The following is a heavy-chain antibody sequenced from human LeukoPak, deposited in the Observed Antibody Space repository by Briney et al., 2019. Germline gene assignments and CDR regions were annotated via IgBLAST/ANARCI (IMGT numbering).Heavy chain of an antibody. CDR3: AKEYYYDSSGYPSDAFDI. CDR2: ISGSGGST. D-gene: IGHD3-22*01. V-gene: IGHV3-23*01. J-gene: IGHJ3*02. CDR1: GFTFSSYA. Sequence: GGSLRLSCAASGFTFSSYAMSWVRQAPGKGLEWVSAISGSGGSTYYADSVKGRFTISRDNSKNTLYLQMNSLRAGDTAVYYCAKEYYYDSSGYPSDAFDIWGQGTMVTVSS.